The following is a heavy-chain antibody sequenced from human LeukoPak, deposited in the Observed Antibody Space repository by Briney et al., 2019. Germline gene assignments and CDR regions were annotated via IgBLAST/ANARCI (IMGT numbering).Heavy chain of an antibody. J-gene: IGHJ4*02. CDR1: GYSFTSYW. CDR2: IDPSDSYI. D-gene: IGHD3-3*01. CDR3: ARSPFYYFDQ. Sequence: GESLKISCKGSGYSFTSYWINWARQMPGKGLEWMGRIDPSDSYIKYSPSFQGHVTISADKSISTAYLQWSSLKASDTAMYYCARSPFYYFDQWAQGTLVTVSS. V-gene: IGHV5-10-1*01.